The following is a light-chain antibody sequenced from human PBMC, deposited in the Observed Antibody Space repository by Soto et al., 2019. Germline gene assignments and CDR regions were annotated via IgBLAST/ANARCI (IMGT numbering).Light chain of an antibody. CDR2: RNN. CDR3: QSYDSSLSGSV. V-gene: IGLV1-40*01. Sequence: QAVVTQPPSVSGAPGQRVTISCTGSSSNSGAGYDVHWYQQLPGAAPKLLIHRNNNRPSGVPDRFSGSKSGASASLAITGLQAEDEADYYCQSYDSSLSGSVVGGGTKLTVL. J-gene: IGLJ2*01. CDR1: SSNSGAGYD.